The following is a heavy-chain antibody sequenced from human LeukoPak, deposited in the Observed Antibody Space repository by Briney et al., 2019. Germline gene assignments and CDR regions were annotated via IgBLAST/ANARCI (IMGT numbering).Heavy chain of an antibody. D-gene: IGHD2-2*01. Sequence: GGSLRLSCAASGFTFSNYAMSWVRQAPGKGLEWVSAISGSGGSTYYADSVKGRFTISRDNSKNTLYLQMNSLRAEDTAVYYCAKDRYCSSTSCYVNWFDPWGQGTLVTVSS. CDR2: ISGSGGST. V-gene: IGHV3-23*01. CDR1: GFTFSNYA. J-gene: IGHJ5*02. CDR3: AKDRYCSSTSCYVNWFDP.